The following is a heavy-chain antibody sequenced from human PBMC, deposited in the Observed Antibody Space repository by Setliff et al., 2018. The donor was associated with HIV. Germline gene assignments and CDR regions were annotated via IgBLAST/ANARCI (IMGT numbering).Heavy chain of an antibody. CDR2: TIPVLSMS. D-gene: IGHD3-10*01. CDR1: EDTFNSYT. CDR3: ATSFGSGVAPFDN. V-gene: IGHV1-69*02. J-gene: IGHJ4*02. Sequence: GASVKVSCKASEDTFNSYTIHWVRQTPGQGLEWMGRTIPVLSMSNFALKFQGRGSIFADKSTSTAYLGLNGLTSEDTAIYYCATSFGSGVAPFDNWSQGTLVTVSS.